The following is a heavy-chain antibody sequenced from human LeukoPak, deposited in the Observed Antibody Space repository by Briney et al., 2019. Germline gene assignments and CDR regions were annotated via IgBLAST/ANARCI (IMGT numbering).Heavy chain of an antibody. Sequence: PSETLSLTCTVSGGSISSSSYYWGWIRQPPGKGLEWIGSIYYSGSTYYNPSLKSRVTISVDTSKNQFSLKLNSVTAADTAVYYCARDVSGVSSVVEFDYWGQGTLVTVSS. CDR1: GGSISSSSYY. D-gene: IGHD3-3*01. CDR3: ARDVSGVSSVVEFDY. V-gene: IGHV4-39*07. J-gene: IGHJ4*02. CDR2: IYYSGST.